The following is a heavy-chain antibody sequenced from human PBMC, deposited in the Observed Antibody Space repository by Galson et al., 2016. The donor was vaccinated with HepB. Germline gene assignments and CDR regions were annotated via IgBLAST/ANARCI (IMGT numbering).Heavy chain of an antibody. J-gene: IGHJ4*02. CDR1: GFTFSDYS. CDR3: VAGAGWLPDY. V-gene: IGHV3-48*01. D-gene: IGHD6-19*01. CDR2: ISSSSFSSSGSTI. Sequence: SLRLSCAASGFTFSDYSMNWVRQAPGKGLEWISFISSSSFSSSGSTIYYADSVKGRFTISRDNAKNSAYLQMNNVRAEDTAIYYCVAGAGWLPDYWGQGTLVSVSS.